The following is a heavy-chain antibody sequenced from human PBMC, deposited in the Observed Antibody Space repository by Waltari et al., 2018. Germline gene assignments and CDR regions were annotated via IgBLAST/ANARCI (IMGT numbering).Heavy chain of an antibody. J-gene: IGHJ6*03. CDR3: AREILWEKDYYYYMDV. CDR1: GGSISSYY. D-gene: IGHD3-10*01. CDR2: IYYSGST. V-gene: IGHV4-59*01. Sequence: QVQLQESGPGLVKPSETLSLTCTVSGGSISSYYWSWIRQPPGKGLEWIGYIYYSGSTNYNPSLKSRVTISVDTSKNQFSLKLSSVTAADTAVYYCAREILWEKDYYYYMDVWGKGTTVTVSS.